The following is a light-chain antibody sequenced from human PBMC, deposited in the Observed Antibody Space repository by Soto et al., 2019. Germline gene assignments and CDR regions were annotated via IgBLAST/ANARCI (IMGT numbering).Light chain of an antibody. CDR1: QNINKW. V-gene: IGKV1-5*01. CDR3: QQYNYLWA. CDR2: GAS. Sequence: DTQMTQSLSTLSASVEDRVTITCRASQNINKWLAWYQQKPGKAPKLLIYGASNLASGVPSRFSGSGSGTEFTLTIDSLHPDDSATYYCQQYNYLWAFGQGTKVEIK. J-gene: IGKJ1*01.